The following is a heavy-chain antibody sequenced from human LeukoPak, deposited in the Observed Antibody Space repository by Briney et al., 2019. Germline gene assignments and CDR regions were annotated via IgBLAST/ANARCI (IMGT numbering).Heavy chain of an antibody. Sequence: GGSLRLSCAASGFTFSSYSMNWVRQAPGKGLEWVSSISSSSSYIYYADSVKGRFTISRDNAKNSLYLQMNSLRAEDTAVYYCTTDRVEVVYFDWLSPDRIDYWGQGTLVTVSS. CDR1: GFTFSSYS. V-gene: IGHV3-21*01. CDR3: TTDRVEVVYFDWLSPDRIDY. CDR2: ISSSSSYI. D-gene: IGHD3-9*01. J-gene: IGHJ4*02.